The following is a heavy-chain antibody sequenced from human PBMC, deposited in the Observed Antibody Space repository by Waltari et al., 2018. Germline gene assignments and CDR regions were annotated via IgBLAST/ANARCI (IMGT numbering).Heavy chain of an antibody. Sequence: QVQLQESGPGLVKPSETLSLTCNVSGGSISGSSFYWGWIRQPPGKGLEWIGSIYYNGHTYYNPSLKSRVTRSVDTSKNQFSLKLSSVTAADTAVYYCARDKYCSSVTCSFMDVWGKGTTVTISS. CDR2: IYYNGHT. D-gene: IGHD2-2*01. CDR3: ARDKYCSSVTCSFMDV. J-gene: IGHJ6*03. CDR1: GGSISGSSFY. V-gene: IGHV4-39*07.